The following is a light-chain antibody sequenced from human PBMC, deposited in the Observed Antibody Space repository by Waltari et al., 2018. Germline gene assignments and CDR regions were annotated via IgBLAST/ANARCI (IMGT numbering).Light chain of an antibody. CDR3: AAWDGGLSNWL. Sequence: QSVLTQPPSASGTPGQRITISCSGGSSNIGSNYVFWYQQLPGTAPKLLIYANSHRPSGVPDRFSGSNSGTSASLAISGLRPEDEADYYCAAWDGGLSNWLFGGGTRLTVL. J-gene: IGLJ3*02. V-gene: IGLV1-47*02. CDR2: ANS. CDR1: SSNIGSNY.